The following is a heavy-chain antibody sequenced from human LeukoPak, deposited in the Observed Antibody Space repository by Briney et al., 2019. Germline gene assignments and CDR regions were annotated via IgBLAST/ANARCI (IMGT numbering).Heavy chain of an antibody. CDR3: ARQGGNYYDSSGYFS. Sequence: SVKVSCKASGGTFSSYAISWVRQAPGQGLEWMGRIIPILGIANYAQKFQGRVTITADTSTSTAYMELRSLRSDDTAVYYCARQGGNYYDSSGYFSWGQGTLVTVSS. D-gene: IGHD3-22*01. CDR2: IIPILGIA. V-gene: IGHV1-69*04. J-gene: IGHJ5*02. CDR1: GGTFSSYA.